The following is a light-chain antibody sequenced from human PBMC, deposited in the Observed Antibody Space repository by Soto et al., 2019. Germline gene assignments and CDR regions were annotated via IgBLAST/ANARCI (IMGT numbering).Light chain of an antibody. Sequence: DIQMTHSPSSLSASVGDRVTITCRARPSISSYSNWYQQKPGKAPKLMIYAASRLQSGVPSRLSGSRSGTDFTLTIRRLQPVEFATYYCPQRYRTPPYTCGQGNKLEIK. CDR3: PQRYRTPPYT. CDR1: PSISSY. CDR2: AAS. V-gene: IGKV1-39*01. J-gene: IGKJ2*01.